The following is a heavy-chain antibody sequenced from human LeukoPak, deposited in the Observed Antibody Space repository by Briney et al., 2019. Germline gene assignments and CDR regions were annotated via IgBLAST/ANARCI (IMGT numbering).Heavy chain of an antibody. Sequence: PGGSLRLSCAASGFTFSSYGMHWVRQAPGKGLEWVAVISYDGSNKYYADSVKGRFTISRDNSKNALYLQMNSLRAEDTAVYYCATQGGERITYWGQGTLVTVSS. CDR3: ATQGGERITY. V-gene: IGHV3-30*03. CDR2: ISYDGSNK. D-gene: IGHD3-16*01. J-gene: IGHJ4*02. CDR1: GFTFSSYG.